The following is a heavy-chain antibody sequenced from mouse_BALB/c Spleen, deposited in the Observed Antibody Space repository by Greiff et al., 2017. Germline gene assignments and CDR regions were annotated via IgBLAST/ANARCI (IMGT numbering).Heavy chain of an antibody. CDR3: ARSPITTVVEGYAMDY. CDR2: INPYNGGT. CDR1: GYSFTGYT. D-gene: IGHD1-1*01. Sequence: VQLQQSGPELVKPGASMKISCKASGYSFTGYTMNWVKQSHGKNLEWIGLINPYNGGTSYNQKFKGKATLTVDKSSSTAYMELLSLTSEDSAVYYCARSPITTVVEGYAMDYWGQGTSVTVSS. V-gene: IGHV1-18*01. J-gene: IGHJ4*01.